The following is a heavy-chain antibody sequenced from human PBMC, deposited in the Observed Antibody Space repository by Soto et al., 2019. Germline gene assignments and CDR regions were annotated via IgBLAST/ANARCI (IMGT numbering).Heavy chain of an antibody. V-gene: IGHV4-59*08. J-gene: IGHJ3*02. CDR1: GGSIISYY. Sequence: SETLSLTCTVSGGSIISYYWSWIRQPPWKGLKWIGYIYYSGSTNYDPSLKSRVTISVDTSKNQFSLKLSSVTAADTAVYYCARRYCSSTSCYGGAFDIWGQGTMVTVSS. CDR3: ARRYCSSTSCYGGAFDI. D-gene: IGHD2-2*01. CDR2: IYYSGST.